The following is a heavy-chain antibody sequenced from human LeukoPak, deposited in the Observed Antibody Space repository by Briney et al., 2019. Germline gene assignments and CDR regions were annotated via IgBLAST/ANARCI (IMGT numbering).Heavy chain of an antibody. Sequence: PGGSLRLSCAASGLIFSSYAMSWVRQAPGRGLDWVAFIRYDGSNKYYADSVKGRFTISRDNSKNTLYLQMNSLRAEDTAVYYCAKDRGDIAVAGTTIDYWGQGTLVTVSS. D-gene: IGHD6-19*01. CDR3: AKDRGDIAVAGTTIDY. J-gene: IGHJ4*02. CDR2: IRYDGSNK. CDR1: GLIFSSYA. V-gene: IGHV3-30*02.